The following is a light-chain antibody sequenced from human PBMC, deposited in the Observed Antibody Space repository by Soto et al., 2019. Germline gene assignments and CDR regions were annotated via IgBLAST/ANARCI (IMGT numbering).Light chain of an antibody. J-gene: IGKJ1*01. Sequence: EIEVTRSPATLSLSPGERATLSCRASQSVSSFFAWYQQKPGQSPRLLIYDASNRASGIPARFTGSGSGTDFTLTISSVEPEDSAVYYCQQYGGSPRTFGQGTKVDIK. CDR3: QQYGGSPRT. V-gene: IGKV3-11*01. CDR2: DAS. CDR1: QSVSSF.